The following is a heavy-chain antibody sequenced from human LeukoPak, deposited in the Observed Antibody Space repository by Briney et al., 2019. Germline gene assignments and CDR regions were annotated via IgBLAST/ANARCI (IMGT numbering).Heavy chain of an antibody. V-gene: IGHV1-69*04. J-gene: IGHJ4*02. CDR1: GGTFSSYA. CDR2: IIPILGIA. CDR3: ARAGTRAVAGTFDY. D-gene: IGHD6-19*01. Sequence: SVKVSCKASGGTFSSYAISWVRQAPGQGLEWMGRIIPILGIANYAQKFQGRVTITADKSTSTAYMELRSLRSDDTAVYYCARAGTRAVAGTFDYWSQGTLVTVSS.